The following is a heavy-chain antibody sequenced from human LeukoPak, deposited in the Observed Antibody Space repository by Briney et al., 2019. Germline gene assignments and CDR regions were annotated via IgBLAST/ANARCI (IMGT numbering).Heavy chain of an antibody. D-gene: IGHD5-18*01. J-gene: IGHJ4*02. CDR2: VSGSGGST. V-gene: IGHV3-23*01. CDR1: AFTFRPYA. Sequence: GGSLRLSCEPSAFTFRPYAMIWVRQAPGKGLEWVSTVSGSGGSTYYADSVKGRFTISRDNSNNTLYLEMNSLRAEDTAVYYCAKGAASRGYTYVANWGQGTLVTVSS. CDR3: AKGAASRGYTYVAN.